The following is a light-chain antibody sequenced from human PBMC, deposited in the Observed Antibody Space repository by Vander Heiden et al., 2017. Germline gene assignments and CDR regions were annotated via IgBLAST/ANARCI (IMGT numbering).Light chain of an antibody. CDR2: AAS. CDR3: QQSYGTPQLT. J-gene: IGKJ4*01. V-gene: IGKV1-39*01. CDR1: QSISSY. Sequence: DSQMTQSPSSLSASVGDRVTITCRASQSISSYLNWYQQKPGKAPKLLINAASSLQSGVPSGFSGIGSGTDFTLTISSLQPDDFATYYCQQSYGTPQLTFGGGTKVEIK.